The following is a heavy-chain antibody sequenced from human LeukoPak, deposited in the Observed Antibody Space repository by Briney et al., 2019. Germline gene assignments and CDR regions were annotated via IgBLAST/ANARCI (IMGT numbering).Heavy chain of an antibody. D-gene: IGHD3-10*01. CDR3: ARALSGGSGSYYSYYYMDV. V-gene: IGHV4-59*01. Sequence: SETLSLTSTVSGGSISSYYWSWIRQPPGKGLEWIGYIYYSGSTNYNPSLKSRVTISVDTSKNHFSLKLSSVTAADTAVYYCARALSGGSGSYYSYYYMDVWGKGTTVTVSS. J-gene: IGHJ6*03. CDR2: IYYSGST. CDR1: GGSISSYY.